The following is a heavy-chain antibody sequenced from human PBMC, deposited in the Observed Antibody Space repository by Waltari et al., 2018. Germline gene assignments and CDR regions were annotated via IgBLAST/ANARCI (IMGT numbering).Heavy chain of an antibody. CDR2: MCYSGIT. Sequence: QLQLQESGPGLVKASETLSLTCTVPGDSISSSSYYWGWVRQPQGEGLEGIGNMCYSGITYYNPTLKSRVTISGDTSKSQFSRKLSSVTAADTSMYYCVRHARTTSGGKHFDHWGQGMLVTVSP. J-gene: IGHJ4*02. CDR1: GDSISSSSYY. CDR3: VRHARTTSGGKHFDH. D-gene: IGHD2-15*01. V-gene: IGHV4-39*01.